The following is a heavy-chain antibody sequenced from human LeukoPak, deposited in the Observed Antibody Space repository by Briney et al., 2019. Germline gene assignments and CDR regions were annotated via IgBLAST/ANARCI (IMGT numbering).Heavy chain of an antibody. CDR1: GGSIGGDH. CDR3: ARAVTGTSMVDY. D-gene: IGHD6-19*01. CDR2: ISYTGST. Sequence: SETLSLTCTISGGSIGGDHWSWIRQAPGKGLKWIGYISYTGSTSYNPSLRSRVTISLHTSENQFSLRLTSVTAADTAVYYCARAVTGTSMVDYWGQGTLVAVSS. V-gene: IGHV4-59*08. J-gene: IGHJ4*02.